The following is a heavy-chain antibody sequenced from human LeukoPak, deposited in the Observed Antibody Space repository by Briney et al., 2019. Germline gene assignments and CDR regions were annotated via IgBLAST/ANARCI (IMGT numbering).Heavy chain of an antibody. J-gene: IGHJ3*02. Sequence: ASVKVSCKASGGTFTSYAISWVRQAPGQGLEWMGRIIPILGIANYAQKFQGRVTITADKSTSTAYLELSRLRSEDTAVYYCARNTAYYYDSSGYYYQQGAFDIWGQGTMVTVSS. CDR2: IIPILGIA. V-gene: IGHV1-69*04. D-gene: IGHD3-22*01. CDR3: ARNTAYYYDSSGYYYQQGAFDI. CDR1: GGTFTSYA.